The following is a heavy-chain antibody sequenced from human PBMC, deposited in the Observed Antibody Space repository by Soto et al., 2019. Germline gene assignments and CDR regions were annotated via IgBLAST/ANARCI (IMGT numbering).Heavy chain of an antibody. CDR1: GGTFSSYT. Sequence: SVKVSCKASGGTFSSYTISWVRQAPGQGLEWMGRIIPILGIANYAQKFQGRVTITADKSTSTAYMELSSLRSEDTAVYYCARLDYGHTYYWYIHLWGRGTLVTVSS. V-gene: IGHV1-69*02. D-gene: IGHD4-17*01. CDR3: ARLDYGHTYYWYIHL. CDR2: IIPILGIA. J-gene: IGHJ2*01.